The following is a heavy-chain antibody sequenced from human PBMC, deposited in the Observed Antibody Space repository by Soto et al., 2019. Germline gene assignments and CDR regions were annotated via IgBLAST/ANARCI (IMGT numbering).Heavy chain of an antibody. J-gene: IGHJ4*02. CDR1: GVSISSYY. CDR2: IYYSGST. D-gene: IGHD2-8*01. CDR3: ARDIMD. V-gene: IGHV4-59*01. Sequence: SETLSLTCTVSGVSISSYYWSWIRQPPGKGLEWIGYIYYSGSTNYNPSLKSRVTISVDTSKNQFSLKLSSVTAADTAVYYCARDIMDWGQGTLVTVSS.